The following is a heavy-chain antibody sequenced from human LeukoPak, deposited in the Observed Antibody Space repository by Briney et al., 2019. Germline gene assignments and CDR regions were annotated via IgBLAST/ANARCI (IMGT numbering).Heavy chain of an antibody. CDR3: AKGGPISGNYYTCDY. Sequence: GGSLRLSCAASGLTFSSYAMSWVRQAPGKGLEWVSGISGSGGSTFYADSVKGRFTISRDNSKNTLYLQMNSLRAEDTAVYYCAKGGPISGNYYTCDYWGQGTLVTVSS. CDR1: GLTFSSYA. CDR2: ISGSGGST. J-gene: IGHJ4*02. V-gene: IGHV3-23*01. D-gene: IGHD3-10*01.